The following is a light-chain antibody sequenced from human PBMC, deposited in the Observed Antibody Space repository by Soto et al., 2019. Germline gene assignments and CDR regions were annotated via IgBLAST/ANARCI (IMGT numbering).Light chain of an antibody. J-gene: IGLJ2*01. CDR1: SSDVGGYNY. CDR3: SSYAGSINLV. CDR2: EVT. Sequence: QSALTQPPSASGSPGQSVTISCTGTSSDVGGYNYVSWYQQHPGKAPKLMIYEVTKRPSGVPDRFSGSKSGNTASLTVSGLQAEDEADYYCSSYAGSINLVFGGRTKLTVL. V-gene: IGLV2-8*01.